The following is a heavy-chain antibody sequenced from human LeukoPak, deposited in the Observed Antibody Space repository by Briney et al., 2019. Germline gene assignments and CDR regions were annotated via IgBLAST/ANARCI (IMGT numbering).Heavy chain of an antibody. Sequence: GGSLRLSCAATGLVFNSYSMHWVRQAPGKGLECVSAIRNDGGRTYYANSVRGRFTISRDNSKNTLYLQMDSLTAEDTAFYYCAREEPAGSTDYWGQGTLVTVSS. J-gene: IGHJ4*02. CDR3: AREEPAGSTDY. V-gene: IGHV3-64*01. D-gene: IGHD1-14*01. CDR1: GLVFNSYS. CDR2: IRNDGGRT.